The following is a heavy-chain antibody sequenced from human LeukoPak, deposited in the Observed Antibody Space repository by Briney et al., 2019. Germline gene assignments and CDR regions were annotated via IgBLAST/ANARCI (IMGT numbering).Heavy chain of an antibody. CDR1: GYSISSGYY. D-gene: IGHD3-10*01. CDR2: IYHSGST. J-gene: IGHJ3*02. V-gene: IGHV4-38-2*02. Sequence: SETLSLTCTVSGYSISSGYYWGWIRQPPGKGLEWIGSIYHSGSTYYNPSLKSRVTISVDTSKNQFSLKLSSVTAADTAVYYRAREDYYGSGSYYPPLVNDAFDIWGQGTMVTVSS. CDR3: AREDYYGSGSYYPPLVNDAFDI.